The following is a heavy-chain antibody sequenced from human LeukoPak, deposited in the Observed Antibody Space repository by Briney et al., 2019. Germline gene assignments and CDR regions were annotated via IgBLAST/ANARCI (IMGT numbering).Heavy chain of an antibody. V-gene: IGHV4-34*01. CDR2: INHGGST. D-gene: IGHD3-22*01. CDR1: GGSFSGYY. CDR3: ARAPVNHYDSSGTYFDY. J-gene: IGHJ4*02. Sequence: SETLSLTCAVYGGSFSGYYWSWIRQPPGKGLEWIGEINHGGSTNYNPSLKSRVTISVDTSKNQFSLKLSSVTAADTAVYYCARAPVNHYDSSGTYFDYWGQGTLVTVSS.